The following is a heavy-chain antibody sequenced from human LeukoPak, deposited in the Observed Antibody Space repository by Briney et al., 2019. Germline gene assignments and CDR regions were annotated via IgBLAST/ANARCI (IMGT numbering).Heavy chain of an antibody. CDR3: ARDLGVAARLDAFDI. V-gene: IGHV4-59*01. CDR2: IYYSGST. CDR1: GGSISSYY. J-gene: IGHJ3*02. D-gene: IGHD6-6*01. Sequence: SETLSLTCTVSGGSISSYYWSWIRQPPGKGLEWIGYIYYSGSTNYNPSLKSRVTISVDTSKNQFSLKLSSVTAADTAVYYCARDLGVAARLDAFDIWGQGTMVAVSS.